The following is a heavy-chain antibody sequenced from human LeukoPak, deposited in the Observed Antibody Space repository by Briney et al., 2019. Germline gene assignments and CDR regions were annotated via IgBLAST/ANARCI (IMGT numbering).Heavy chain of an antibody. D-gene: IGHD7-27*01. J-gene: IGHJ3*02. CDR3: AREPMRGRAGDNAFDI. V-gene: IGHV1-8*01. Sequence: ASVKVSCKASGYIFNGYDINWVRQATGQGLEWMGWMNPNCGNTGYAQKFQGRVTMTRDTSISTAYMELSSLISEDTAVYYCAREPMRGRAGDNAFDIWGQGTMVTVSS. CDR1: GYIFNGYD. CDR2: MNPNCGNT.